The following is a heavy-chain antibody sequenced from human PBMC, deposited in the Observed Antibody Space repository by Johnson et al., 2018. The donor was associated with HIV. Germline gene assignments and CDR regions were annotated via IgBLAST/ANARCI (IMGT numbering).Heavy chain of an antibody. D-gene: IGHD3-16*02. CDR3: ARGPIADDAFDI. Sequence: QVQLVESGGGLVQPGGSLRLSCAASGFNFNIYGMHWVRQAPVRGLEWVAFIRYDGSYKNYVDSAKGRFTISRDNSKNTLYLQMNSLRAEDTAVYFCARGPIADDAFDIWGQGTMVTVSS. CDR1: GFNFNIYG. J-gene: IGHJ3*02. V-gene: IGHV3-30*02. CDR2: IRYDGSYK.